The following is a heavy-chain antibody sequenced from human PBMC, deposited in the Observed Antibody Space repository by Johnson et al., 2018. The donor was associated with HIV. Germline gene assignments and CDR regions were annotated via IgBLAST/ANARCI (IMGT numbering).Heavy chain of an antibody. J-gene: IGHJ3*01. V-gene: IGHV3-20*04. CDR3: TRDTPPRGELISGAFDV. D-gene: IGHD1-26*01. CDR2: ISWHGCST. CDR1: GFIFDYYG. Sequence: VQLVESGGGVVRPGVSLRPSCAASGFIFDYYGMSWVRQAPGKGLEWVSGISWHGCSTGYAASVKGRFTISKDNAKHSLYLQMTSLTVDDTAFYYCTRDTPPRGELISGAFDVWGQGTMVTVSS.